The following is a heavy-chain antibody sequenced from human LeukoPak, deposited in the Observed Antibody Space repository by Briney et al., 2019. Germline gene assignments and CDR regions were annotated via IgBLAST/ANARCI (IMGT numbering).Heavy chain of an antibody. CDR1: GGSISSSSHY. D-gene: IGHD1-26*01. CDR3: AREGVVGATTGYFHH. Sequence: SETLSLTCTVSGGSISSSSHYWGWIRQPPGKGLEWIGSIFHSGSTYYNPSLKSRVTISVDTSKNQFSLKLSSVTAADTAVYYCAREGVVGATTGYFHHWGRGTLVTVSS. V-gene: IGHV4-39*07. CDR2: IFHSGST. J-gene: IGHJ1*01.